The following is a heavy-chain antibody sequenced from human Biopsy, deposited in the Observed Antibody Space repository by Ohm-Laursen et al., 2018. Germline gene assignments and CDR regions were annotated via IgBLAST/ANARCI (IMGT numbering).Heavy chain of an antibody. CDR3: AADINVWNVNY. D-gene: IGHD1-1*01. CDR1: GYSVTELS. CDR2: FAPENGRI. Sequence: ASVKVSCKVSGYSVTELSMHWVRQAPGQGLEWMGGFAPENGRIVYSQKFQGRVTMTEDTSTNTAYMEVWRLRSDDTAVCYCAADINVWNVNYWGQGTQVIVSS. J-gene: IGHJ4*02. V-gene: IGHV1-24*01.